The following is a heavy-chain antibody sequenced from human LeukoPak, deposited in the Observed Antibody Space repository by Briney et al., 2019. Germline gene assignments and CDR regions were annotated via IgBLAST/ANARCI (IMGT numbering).Heavy chain of an antibody. CDR1: GDNFNSYW. J-gene: IGHJ4*02. D-gene: IGHD4-23*01. V-gene: IGHV5-51*01. CDR3: ASRPFESTVVPWDFY. CDR2: IRPMNSDV. Sequence: GESLKISCQGAGDNFNSYWVSWVRRLPGKGLEWMGIIRPMNSDVRYSPSFQGQVTISADRSINTAYLQWSSLTASDTAMYYCASRPFESTVVPWDFYWGQGTQVTVSS.